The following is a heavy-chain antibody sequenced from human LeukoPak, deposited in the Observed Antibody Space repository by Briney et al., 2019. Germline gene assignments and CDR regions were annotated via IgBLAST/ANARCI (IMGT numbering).Heavy chain of an antibody. CDR3: AREVAVAGTLDY. Sequence: PSETLSLTCTVSGGSISSYYWSWIRQPPGKGLEWIGYIYYSGSTNYNPSLKSRVTISVDTSKNQFSLKLSSVTAADTAVYYCAREVAVAGTLDYWGQGTLVTVSS. J-gene: IGHJ4*02. V-gene: IGHV4-59*12. CDR2: IYYSGST. CDR1: GGSISSYY. D-gene: IGHD6-19*01.